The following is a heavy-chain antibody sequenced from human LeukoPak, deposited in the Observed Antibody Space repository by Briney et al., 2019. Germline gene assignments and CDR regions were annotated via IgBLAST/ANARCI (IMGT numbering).Heavy chain of an antibody. D-gene: IGHD2-2*01. J-gene: IGHJ4*02. CDR2: NSGGT. V-gene: IGHV1-2*02. Sequence: NSGGTNYAQKFQGRVTMTRDTSISTAYMELSRLRSDDTAVYYCARVEYCSSTSCPLFDYWGQGTLVTVSS. CDR3: ARVEYCSSTSCPLFDY.